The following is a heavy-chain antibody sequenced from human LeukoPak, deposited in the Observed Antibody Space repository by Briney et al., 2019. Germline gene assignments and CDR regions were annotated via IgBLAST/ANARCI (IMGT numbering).Heavy chain of an antibody. CDR1: GGSIRSSGYY. V-gene: IGHV4-39*01. J-gene: IGHJ5*02. D-gene: IGHD3-3*01. Sequence: SETLSLTCTVSGGSIRSSGYYWGWIRQPPGKGLEWIGSISYSGSTYYNTSLESRVTISVDTSKNQFSLKLSSVTAADTAVYYCARLIPDIGIFGVVKFNWFDPWGQGTLVTVSS. CDR2: ISYSGST. CDR3: ARLIPDIGIFGVVKFNWFDP.